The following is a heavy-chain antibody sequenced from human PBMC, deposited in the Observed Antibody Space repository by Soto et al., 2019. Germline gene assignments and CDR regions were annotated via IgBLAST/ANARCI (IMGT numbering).Heavy chain of an antibody. CDR3: ARDYSVVVPTAGP. CDR1: GYTFTTYG. V-gene: IGHV1-18*01. J-gene: IGHJ5*02. D-gene: IGHD2-2*01. CDR2: ISTYNGNT. Sequence: QVQLVQSGAEVKKPGASVKVSCKASGYTFTTYGISWVRQAPGQGLEWMGWISTYNGNTNYAQNLQGRVTMTTDTSTSTAYMELRSLRSDDTDGDYWARDYSVVVPTAGPWGQGTLVTVSS.